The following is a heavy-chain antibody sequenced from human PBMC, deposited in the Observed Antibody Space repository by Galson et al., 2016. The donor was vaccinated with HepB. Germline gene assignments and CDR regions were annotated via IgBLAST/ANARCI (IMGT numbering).Heavy chain of an antibody. J-gene: IGHJ6*04. CDR3: ARDGCSTTTCYSDCYYYHGLDV. CDR2: ISGSGRTI. CDR1: GFIFSTHS. Sequence: SLRLSCAGSGFIFSTHSMAWVRQAPGKGLEWISYISGSGRTIYYPDSMRGRFTVSRDNAKNSLFLQLNSLRAGDTAVYYCARDGCSTTTCYSDCYYYHGLDVWGKGTTVTVSS. D-gene: IGHD2-2*01. V-gene: IGHV3-48*04.